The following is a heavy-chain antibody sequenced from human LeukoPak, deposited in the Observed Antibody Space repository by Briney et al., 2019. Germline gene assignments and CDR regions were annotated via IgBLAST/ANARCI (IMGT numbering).Heavy chain of an antibody. V-gene: IGHV3-74*01. Sequence: QSGGSLRLSCAASGFTISDYWMHWVRQAPGKGLVWVSRSNSDGSSISYADSVKGRFTISRDIAKNTLYLQMNSLRDEDTGVYYCARDWSFDYWGHGTLVTVSS. D-gene: IGHD2-8*02. CDR3: ARDWSFDY. CDR1: GFTISDYW. CDR2: SNSDGSSI. J-gene: IGHJ4*01.